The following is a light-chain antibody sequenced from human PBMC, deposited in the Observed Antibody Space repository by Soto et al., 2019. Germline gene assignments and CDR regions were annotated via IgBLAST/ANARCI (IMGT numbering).Light chain of an antibody. V-gene: IGLV2-14*03. CDR2: DVN. CDR1: SSDVGGYNY. Sequence: QSALTQPASVSGSPGQSITISCTGTSSDVGGYNYVSWYQQHPGEAPKLMIYDVNNRPSGVSNRFSGSKSGNTASLTISGLQAEDEADYYCNSYTSSSTYVFGTGTKLTVL. CDR3: NSYTSSSTYV. J-gene: IGLJ1*01.